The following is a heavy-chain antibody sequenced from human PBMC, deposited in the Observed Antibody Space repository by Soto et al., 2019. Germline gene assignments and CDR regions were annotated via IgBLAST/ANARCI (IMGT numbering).Heavy chain of an antibody. V-gene: IGHV1-69*13. CDR2: IIPMFSTS. D-gene: IGHD5-18*01. J-gene: IGHJ5*02. CDR3: ARDADTAMVTNWFDT. CDR1: GGNFNDYI. Sequence: SVKVSCKASGGNFNDYIISWVRQAPGQGPEWMGAIIPMFSTSNYAQKFQGRVTITADESTSTAYMELRSLRSEDTAIYFCARDADTAMVTNWFDTWGQGTLVTAPQ.